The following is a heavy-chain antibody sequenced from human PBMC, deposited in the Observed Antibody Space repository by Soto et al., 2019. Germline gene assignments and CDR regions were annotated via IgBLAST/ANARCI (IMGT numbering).Heavy chain of an antibody. D-gene: IGHD4-17*01. CDR2: INLRGGTT. CDR1: GYNFNQYY. Sequence: QVQLVQSGPEMRKPGASVRLSCGTSGYNFNQYYIHWVRQAPGQGLEWMGIINLRGGTTEYAHKFRGRVTVTGDTSTRTAYMELSSLRSEDTAVYFCARGPDDSDVPRWDHWGQGTLITVSS. V-gene: IGHV1-46*02. J-gene: IGHJ4*02. CDR3: ARGPDDSDVPRWDH.